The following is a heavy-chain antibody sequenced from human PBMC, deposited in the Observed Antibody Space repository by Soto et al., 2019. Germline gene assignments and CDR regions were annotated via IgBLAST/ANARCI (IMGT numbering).Heavy chain of an antibody. J-gene: IGHJ4*02. D-gene: IGHD3-22*01. V-gene: IGHV3-15*01. CDR3: TTEGNENSGYSVGYSEH. CDR2: IKSKIDGETT. CDR1: GFTFRNAW. Sequence: GGSLRLSCAASGFTFRNAWMIWVRQVPGKGLEWVGRIKSKIDGETTDYASHVKGRFTISRDDSKNTLFLQMNSLRPEDTALYYCTTEGNENSGYSVGYSEHWGQGTKVTVST.